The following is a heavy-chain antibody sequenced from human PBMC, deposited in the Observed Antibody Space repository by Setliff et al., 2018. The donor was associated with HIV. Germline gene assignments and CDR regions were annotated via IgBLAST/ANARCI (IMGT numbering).Heavy chain of an antibody. CDR2: IFPGDSDT. D-gene: IGHD2-21*02. V-gene: IGHV5-51*01. CDR1: GFSFNTDW. J-gene: IGHJ4*02. Sequence: GESLKISCKGSGFSFNTDWIVWVRQIPGKGLEWMGSIFPGDSDTRYGPSFQGQVTISADRSITTAYLQWSSLTASDTATYYCIRRRRAPGTADLESYWGQGTLVTVSS. CDR3: IRRRRAPGTADLESY.